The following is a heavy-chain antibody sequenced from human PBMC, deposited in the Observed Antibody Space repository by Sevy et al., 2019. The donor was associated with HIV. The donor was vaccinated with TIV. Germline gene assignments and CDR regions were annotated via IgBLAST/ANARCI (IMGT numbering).Heavy chain of an antibody. V-gene: IGHV5-51*01. CDR2: IYPGDSDT. CDR1: GYSFTSYW. J-gene: IGHJ6*02. CDR3: ASQLVYVDTAMVRPGYYYYGMDV. Sequence: GESLKISCKGSGYSFTSYWIGWVRQMPGKGLEWMGIIYPGDSDTRYSPSFQGQVTISADKSISTAYLQWSSLKASDTAMYYCASQLVYVDTAMVRPGYYYYGMDVWGQGTTVTVSS. D-gene: IGHD5-18*01.